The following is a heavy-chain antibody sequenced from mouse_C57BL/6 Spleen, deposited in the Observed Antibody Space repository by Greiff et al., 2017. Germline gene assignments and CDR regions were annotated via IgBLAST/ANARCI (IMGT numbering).Heavy chain of an antibody. CDR2: ISNGGGST. CDR1: GFTFSDYY. V-gene: IGHV5-12*01. CDR3: ARHENYAMDY. J-gene: IGHJ4*01. Sequence: EVQGVESGGGLVQPGGSLKLSCAASGFTFSDYYMYWVRQTPEKRLEWVAYISNGGGSTYYPDTVKGRFTISRDNAKNTLYLQMSRLKSEDTAMYYCARHENYAMDYWGQGTSVTVSS.